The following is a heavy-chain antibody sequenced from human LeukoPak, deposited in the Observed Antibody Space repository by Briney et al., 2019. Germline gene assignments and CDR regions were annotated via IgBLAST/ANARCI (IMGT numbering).Heavy chain of an antibody. CDR2: INPNSGGT. CDR1: GYTFTGYY. D-gene: IGHD6-19*01. V-gene: IGHV1-2*06. J-gene: IGHJ4*02. Sequence: ASVKVSCKASGYTFTGYYMHWVRQAPGQGLEWMGRINPNSGGTNYAQKFQGRVTMTRDTSISTAYMELSRLRSDDTAVYYCARVVLPYSSGFTLGYWGQGTLMTVSS. CDR3: ARVVLPYSSGFTLGY.